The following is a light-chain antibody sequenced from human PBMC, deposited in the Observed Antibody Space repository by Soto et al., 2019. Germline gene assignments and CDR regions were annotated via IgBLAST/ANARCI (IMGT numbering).Light chain of an antibody. Sequence: EIVMTQSPATLSVSPGGRATLSCRASQSISDTLAWYQQKPGQAPRLLIYGASTRATGIPSRFSGSGSGTEFTLTISSLQSEDFAVYYCQQYNNWPRTFGRGTKVDIK. CDR3: QQYNNWPRT. CDR1: QSISDT. CDR2: GAS. J-gene: IGKJ1*01. V-gene: IGKV3-15*01.